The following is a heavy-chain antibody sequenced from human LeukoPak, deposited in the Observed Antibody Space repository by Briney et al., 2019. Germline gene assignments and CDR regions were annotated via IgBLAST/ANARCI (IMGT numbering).Heavy chain of an antibody. CDR3: AKGGYCSSTSCYSDAFDI. CDR1: GLTFSSYG. CDR2: IWYDGSNK. D-gene: IGHD2-2*03. J-gene: IGHJ3*02. V-gene: IGHV3-33*06. Sequence: GGSLRLSCAASGLTFSSYGMHWVRQAPGKGLEWVAVIWYDGSNKYYADSVKGRFTISRDNSKNTLYLQMNSLRAEDTAVYYCAKGGYCSSTSCYSDAFDIWGQGTMVTVSS.